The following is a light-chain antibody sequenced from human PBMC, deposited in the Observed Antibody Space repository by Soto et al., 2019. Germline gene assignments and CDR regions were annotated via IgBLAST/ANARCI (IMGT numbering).Light chain of an antibody. CDR1: QSLNSC. V-gene: IGKV1-5*03. J-gene: IGKJ1*01. Sequence: DIQMTQSPSTLSASVGDRVTITCRASQSLNSCLAWYQHKPGKAPKLLIHKASILASGVPSRFSGSDSGAEFPLTISSLQPDDFATYFCQHYIGYSGMFGQGTKVDIK. CDR2: KAS. CDR3: QHYIGYSGM.